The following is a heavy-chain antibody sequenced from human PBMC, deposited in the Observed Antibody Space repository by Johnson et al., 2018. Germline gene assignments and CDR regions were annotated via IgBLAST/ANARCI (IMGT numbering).Heavy chain of an antibody. V-gene: IGHV1-69*01. J-gene: IGHJ3*02. CDR2: IIPLFGTA. CDR3: ARDYDSNAFDI. Sequence: QVQLVESGAEVKKPGSSVKVSCKASGGTFSSYAISWVRQAPGQGLEWMGGIIPLFGTANYAQKFQGRVTITADESTSTAYMERRSLRAEDTAVYYCARDYDSNAFDIGGQGTMVTVSS. CDR1: GGTFSSYA. D-gene: IGHD3-22*01.